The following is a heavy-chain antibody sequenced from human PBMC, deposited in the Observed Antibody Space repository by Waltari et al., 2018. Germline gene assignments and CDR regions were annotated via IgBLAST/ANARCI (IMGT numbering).Heavy chain of an antibody. Sequence: EVQLVDSGGGLVQPGGSPRLSCAASGFSIRSHWMHWVRQAPGKGLVWVSRINGDGSSTRYADSVKGRFTISRDNAKNTLYLQMNSLRAEDTAVYYCAREASNDGFDIWGQGTMVTVSS. V-gene: IGHV3-74*01. CDR3: AREASNDGFDI. CDR2: INGDGSST. J-gene: IGHJ3*02. CDR1: GFSIRSHW.